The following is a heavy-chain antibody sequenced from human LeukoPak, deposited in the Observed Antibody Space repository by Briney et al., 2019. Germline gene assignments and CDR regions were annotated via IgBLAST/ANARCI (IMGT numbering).Heavy chain of an antibody. J-gene: IGHJ4*02. CDR1: GGSISTYY. D-gene: IGHD6-6*01. CDR3: ARSEYSSSFDY. V-gene: IGHV4-4*07. Sequence: SETLSLTCTVSGGSISTYYWSWIRQPAGKGLEWIGRIYTSGSTDYNPSLKSEVTMSVDTSKNQFSLKVSSVTAADTAVYYCARSEYSSSFDYWGQGTLVTVSS. CDR2: IYTSGST.